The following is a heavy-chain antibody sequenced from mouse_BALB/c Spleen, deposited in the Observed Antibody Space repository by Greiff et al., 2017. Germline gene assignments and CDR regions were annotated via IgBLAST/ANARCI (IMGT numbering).Heavy chain of an antibody. CDR2: INSNGGST. J-gene: IGHJ2*01. D-gene: IGHD2-10*02. Sequence: EVKLMESGGGLVQPGGSLKLSCAASGFTFSSYGMSWVRQTPDKRLELVATINSNGGSTYYPDSVKGRFTISRDNAKNTLYLQMSSLKSEDTAMYYCARPYGDYWGQGTTLTVSS. CDR1: GFTFSSYG. CDR3: ARPYGDY. V-gene: IGHV5-6-3*01.